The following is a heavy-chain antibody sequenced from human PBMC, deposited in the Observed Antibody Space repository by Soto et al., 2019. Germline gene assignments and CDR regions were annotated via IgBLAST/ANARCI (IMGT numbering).Heavy chain of an antibody. CDR2: ISYDGSNK. Sequence: HPGGSLRLSCAASGFTFSSYCMHWVRQAPGKGLEWVAVISYDGSNKYYADSVKGRFTISRDNSKNTLYLQMNSLRAEDTAVYYCAKGTGNYDILTGYDAFDIWGQGTMVTVSS. J-gene: IGHJ3*02. CDR3: AKGTGNYDILTGYDAFDI. D-gene: IGHD3-9*01. V-gene: IGHV3-30*18. CDR1: GFTFSSYC.